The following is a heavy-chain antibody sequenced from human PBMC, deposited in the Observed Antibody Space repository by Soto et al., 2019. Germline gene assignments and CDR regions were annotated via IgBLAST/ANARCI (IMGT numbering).Heavy chain of an antibody. Sequence: PSETLSLTCTVSGGSVSSNYWSWVRQPPGKGLEWIGYISYSGNTNYNSSLKSRVTISLDTSKNQFSLRLSSVSAADTAVYYCARSYYDFWSGSYYYYLDVWGKGTTVTV. D-gene: IGHD3-3*01. CDR3: ARSYYDFWSGSYYYYLDV. CDR1: GGSVSSNY. CDR2: ISYSGNT. J-gene: IGHJ6*03. V-gene: IGHV4-59*08.